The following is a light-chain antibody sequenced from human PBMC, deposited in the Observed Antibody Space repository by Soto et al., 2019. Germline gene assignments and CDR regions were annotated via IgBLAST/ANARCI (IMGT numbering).Light chain of an antibody. CDR1: GSSIGTNT. CDR3: AAWDGILSNVL. J-gene: IGLJ2*01. V-gene: IGLV1-44*01. CDR2: GDN. Sequence: QSVLTQPPSASGTPGQRVTISCSGSGSSIGTNTVNWYRQLPGTAPKLLIYGDNQRPSGVPDRFSGSKSGTSASLAISRLQSEDEAEYYCAAWDGILSNVLYGGGTKLTVL.